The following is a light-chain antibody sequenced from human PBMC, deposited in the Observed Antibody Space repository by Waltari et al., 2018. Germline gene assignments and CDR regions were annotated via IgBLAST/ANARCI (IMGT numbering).Light chain of an antibody. CDR2: KTS. CDR3: QQYHTFYS. Sequence: DIQMTQSPSTLSASVVDTVTITCRASQSISHWLAWYQQKPVKAPKLLIYKTSILERGVPSSVSGVGSETEFALTISSLQPDDFATYHCQQYHTFYSFGQGTKREIK. J-gene: IGKJ2*03. V-gene: IGKV1-5*03. CDR1: QSISHW.